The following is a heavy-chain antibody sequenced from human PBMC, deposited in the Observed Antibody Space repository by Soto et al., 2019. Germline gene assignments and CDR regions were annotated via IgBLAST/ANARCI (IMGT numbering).Heavy chain of an antibody. V-gene: IGHV1-18*01. J-gene: IGHJ6*02. Sequence: QAQLVQSGAEVKKPGASVKVSCKASGYTFYSHSISWERQAPGQGLEWMGRISADNGNTKYAQKFRGRVTMTTDTSTSTVYMELRNLRSDDTAVYYCARCIQQDYYYGMDVWGQGTTVTVSS. CDR2: ISADNGNT. CDR1: GYTFYSHS. CDR3: ARCIQQDYYYGMDV. D-gene: IGHD5-18*01.